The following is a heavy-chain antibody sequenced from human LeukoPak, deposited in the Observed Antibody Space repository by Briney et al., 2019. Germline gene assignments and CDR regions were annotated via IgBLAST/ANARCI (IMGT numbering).Heavy chain of an antibody. D-gene: IGHD3-10*01. Sequence: SETLSLTCTVSGGSISSSSYYWGWIRQPPGKGLEWIGSIYYSGSTYYNPSLKSRVTISVDTSKNQFSLKLSSVTAADTAVYYCARNLWFGELPLGYWGQGTLVTVSS. CDR2: IYYSGST. J-gene: IGHJ4*02. CDR1: GGSISSSSYY. V-gene: IGHV4-39*07. CDR3: ARNLWFGELPLGY.